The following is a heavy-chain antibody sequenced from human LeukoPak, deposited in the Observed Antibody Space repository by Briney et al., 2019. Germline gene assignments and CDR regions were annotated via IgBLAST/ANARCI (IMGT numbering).Heavy chain of an antibody. J-gene: IGHJ4*02. CDR1: GFTVSSTY. Sequence: GGSLRLSCAASGFTVSSTYMSWVRQAPGKGLEWVSVFYSGDTTYYANSVRGRFTISRDNSKNMLYLQMNSLRAEDTAVYYCARRLLTGYYEFWGQGTLVTVSS. CDR2: FYSGDTT. CDR3: ARRLLTGYYEF. D-gene: IGHD3-9*01. V-gene: IGHV3-66*01.